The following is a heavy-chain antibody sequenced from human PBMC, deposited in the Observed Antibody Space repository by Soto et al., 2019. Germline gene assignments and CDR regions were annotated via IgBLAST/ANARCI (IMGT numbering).Heavy chain of an antibody. CDR3: ARAPSNSSSPEGPNTYYFDY. D-gene: IGHD6-6*01. CDR2: MNPNSGNT. V-gene: IGHV1-8*01. CDR1: GYTFTSYD. Sequence: ASVKVSCKASGYTFTSYDINWVRQATGQGLEWMGWMNPNSGNTGYAQKFQGRVTMTRNTSISTAYMELSSLRSEDTAVYYCARAPSNSSSPEGPNTYYFDYWGQGTLVTVSS. J-gene: IGHJ4*02.